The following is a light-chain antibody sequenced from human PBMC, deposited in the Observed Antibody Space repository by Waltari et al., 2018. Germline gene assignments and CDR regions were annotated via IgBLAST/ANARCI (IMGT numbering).Light chain of an antibody. CDR3: SSYTSSSTWV. J-gene: IGLJ3*02. CDR1: SSYVGGYNY. V-gene: IGLV2-14*03. Sequence: QSALTQPASVSGSPGQSITISCTGTSSYVGGYNYVSWYQQHPDKAPKLTIYDVSNRPSGVANLFSGSKSGNTASLTISGLQAEDEADYYCSSYTSSSTWVFGGGTNLTVL. CDR2: DVS.